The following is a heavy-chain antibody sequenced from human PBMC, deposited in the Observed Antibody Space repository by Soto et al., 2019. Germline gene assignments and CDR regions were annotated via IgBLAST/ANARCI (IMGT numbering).Heavy chain of an antibody. D-gene: IGHD5-18*01. CDR2: INHSGST. CDR1: GGSFSGYY. V-gene: IGHV4-34*01. J-gene: IGHJ6*02. Sequence: QVQLQQWGAGLLKPSETLSLTCAVYGGSFSGYYWSWIRQPPGKGLEWIGEINHSGSTNYNPSLKSRVTRSVDTSKNQCSLKLSSVTAADTAVYYCASAGLPRGYSYGMTHDSCYAMDVWGQGTTVTVSS. CDR3: ASAGLPRGYSYGMTHDSCYAMDV.